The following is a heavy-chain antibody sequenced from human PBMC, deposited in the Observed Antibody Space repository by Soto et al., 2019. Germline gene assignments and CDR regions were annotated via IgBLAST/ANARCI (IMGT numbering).Heavy chain of an antibody. CDR1: GGSFSNYA. D-gene: IGHD4-4*01. J-gene: IGHJ6*02. V-gene: IGHV1-69*13. CDR3: ARGATVTREYFYGMDV. CDR2: TIPMFGTA. Sequence: GASVKVSCKTSGGSFSNYAISWVRQAPGQGLEWMGATIPMFGTANYAQMFQGRVTITADESTNTAYMEVSSLRSEDSAVYYCARGATVTREYFYGMDVWGQGTTVTVS.